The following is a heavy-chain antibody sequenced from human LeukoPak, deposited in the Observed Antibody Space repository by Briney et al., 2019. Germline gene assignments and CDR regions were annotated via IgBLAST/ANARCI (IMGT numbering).Heavy chain of an antibody. D-gene: IGHD3-22*01. Sequence: GASVKVSCKASGYTFTSYAMHWVRQAPGQRLEWMGWISAYNGNTNYAQKLQGRVTMTTDTSTSTAYMELRSLRSDDTAVYYCARDDYKKYYYDSSGSLRRYFDYWGQGTLVTVSS. J-gene: IGHJ4*02. CDR2: ISAYNGNT. V-gene: IGHV1-18*01. CDR3: ARDDYKKYYYDSSGSLRRYFDY. CDR1: GYTFTSYA.